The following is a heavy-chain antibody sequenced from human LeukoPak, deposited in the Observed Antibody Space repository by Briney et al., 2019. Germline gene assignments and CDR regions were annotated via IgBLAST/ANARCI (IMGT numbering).Heavy chain of an antibody. Sequence: ASVKVSCKASGYTFTGYYMHWVRQAPGQGLEWMGWINPNSGGTNYAQKFQGRVTMTRDTSISTAYMELSRLRSDDTAVYYCARAPVLLWFGEQSGGGPDYWGQGTLVTVSS. CDR1: GYTFTGYY. V-gene: IGHV1-2*02. D-gene: IGHD3-10*01. J-gene: IGHJ4*02. CDR2: INPNSGGT. CDR3: ARAPVLLWFGEQSGGGPDY.